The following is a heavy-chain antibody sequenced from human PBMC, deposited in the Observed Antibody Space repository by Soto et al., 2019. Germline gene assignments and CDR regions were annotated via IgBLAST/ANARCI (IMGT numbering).Heavy chain of an antibody. J-gene: IGHJ4*02. V-gene: IGHV3-30*18. CDR1: GFTFSSYG. D-gene: IGHD6-19*01. Sequence: QVQLVESGGGVVQPGRSLRLSCAASGFTFSSYGMHWVRQAPGKGLEWVAVISYDGSNKYYADSVKGRFTSSRDNSKNSLYLQMNSLRAEDTAVYYCAKDPDSYSSGWYEGPFDYWGQGTLVTVSS. CDR3: AKDPDSYSSGWYEGPFDY. CDR2: ISYDGSNK.